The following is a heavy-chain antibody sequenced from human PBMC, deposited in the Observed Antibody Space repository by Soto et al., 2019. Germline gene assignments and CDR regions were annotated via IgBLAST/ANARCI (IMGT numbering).Heavy chain of an antibody. CDR1: GLTFSSYA. V-gene: IGHV3-64*01. D-gene: IGHD3-3*01. Sequence: GGSLRLYCAASGLTFSSYAMHWVRQAPGKGLEYVSAISSNGGSTYYANSVKGRFTISRDNSKNTLYLQMGSLRAEDMAVYYCARDPSASYYDFWSGQADYWGQGTLVTVSS. CDR2: ISSNGGST. J-gene: IGHJ4*02. CDR3: ARDPSASYYDFWSGQADY.